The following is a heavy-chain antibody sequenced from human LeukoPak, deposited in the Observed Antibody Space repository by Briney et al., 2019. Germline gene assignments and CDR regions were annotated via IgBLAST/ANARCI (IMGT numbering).Heavy chain of an antibody. CDR3: ARALVVPAARAMDV. V-gene: IGHV1-8*03. Sequence: ASVKVSCKASGYTFTSYDINWVRQATGQGLEWMGWMNPNSVNTGYAQKFQGRVTITRNTSISTAYMELSSLISEDTAVYYCARALVVPAARAMDVWGKGTTVTVSS. CDR1: GYTFTSYD. D-gene: IGHD2-2*01. CDR2: MNPNSVNT. J-gene: IGHJ6*04.